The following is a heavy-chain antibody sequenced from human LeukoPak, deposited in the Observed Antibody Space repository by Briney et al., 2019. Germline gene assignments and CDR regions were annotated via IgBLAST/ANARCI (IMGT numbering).Heavy chain of an antibody. D-gene: IGHD1-1*01. V-gene: IGHV4-39*01. CDR3: ARHKRDELWNGYYYYYMDV. J-gene: IGHJ6*03. Sequence: TSETLSLTCSVSGGSMSTMSYYWGWIRQAPGKGLEWIGSIYYSGITYHNPSLKSRVTISVDTSKKQFSLELTSVTAADTAVYYCARHKRDELWNGYYYYYMDVWGKGTTVTVPS. CDR1: GGSMSTMSYY. CDR2: IYYSGIT.